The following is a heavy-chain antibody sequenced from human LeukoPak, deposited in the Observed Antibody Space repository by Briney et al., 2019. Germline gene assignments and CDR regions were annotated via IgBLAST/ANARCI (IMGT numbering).Heavy chain of an antibody. D-gene: IGHD2-2*01. CDR3: ATATYCSSTSCYFYYGMDV. CDR2: INPSGGST. Sequence: ASVKVSCKASGYTFTSYYMHWVRQAPGQGLEWMGIINPSGGSTSYARKFQGRVTMTRDTSTSTVYMELSSLRSEDTAVYYCATATYCSSTSCYFYYGMDVWGQGTTVTVSS. V-gene: IGHV1-46*01. J-gene: IGHJ6*02. CDR1: GYTFTSYY.